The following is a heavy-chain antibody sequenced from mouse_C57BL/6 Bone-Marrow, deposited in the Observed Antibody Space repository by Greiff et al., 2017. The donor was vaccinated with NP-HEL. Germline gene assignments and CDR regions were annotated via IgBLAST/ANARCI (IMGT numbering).Heavy chain of an antibody. CDR1: GFTFTDYY. J-gene: IGHJ4*01. CDR3: AKLLNYAMDY. Sequence: EVNVVESGGGLVQPGGSLSLSCAASGFTFTDYYMSWVRQPPGKALEWLGFIRNNANGYTTVYSASVHGRFTISRDNSQSILYLLMNALRAEDSATYCCAKLLNYAMDYWGKGTSVTVSS. CDR2: IRNNANGYTT. V-gene: IGHV7-3*03.